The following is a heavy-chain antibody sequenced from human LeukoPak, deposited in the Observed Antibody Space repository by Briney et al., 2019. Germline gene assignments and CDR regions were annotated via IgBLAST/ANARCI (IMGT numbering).Heavy chain of an antibody. CDR3: ARGGLQTWYYYMDV. J-gene: IGHJ6*03. Sequence: ASVKVSCKASGYTFTGYFMHWVRQAPGQGLEWMGWINPNSGGTNCAQKFQDRVTMTRDTSISTAYMELSRLRSDDTAVYYCARGGLQTWYYYMDVWGKGTTVTVSS. CDR2: INPNSGGT. V-gene: IGHV1-2*02. CDR1: GYTFTGYF.